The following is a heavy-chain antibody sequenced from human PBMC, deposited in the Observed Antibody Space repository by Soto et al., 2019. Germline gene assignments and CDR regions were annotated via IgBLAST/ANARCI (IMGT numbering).Heavy chain of an antibody. CDR3: ASLYGDYVPY. CDR2: INYSGST. J-gene: IGHJ4*02. CDR1: GDSISSSSYY. Sequence: QLQLQESGPGLVKPSETLSLTCSVSGDSISSSSYYWGWIRQPPGKGLEWIGTINYSGSTYYNPSLKSRVTLSVDTSKNQFSLRVSSVTAADAAVYYCASLYGDYVPYWGQGILVSVSS. V-gene: IGHV4-39*01. D-gene: IGHD4-17*01.